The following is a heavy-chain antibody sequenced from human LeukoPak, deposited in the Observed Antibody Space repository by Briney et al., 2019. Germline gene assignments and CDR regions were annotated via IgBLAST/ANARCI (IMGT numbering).Heavy chain of an antibody. D-gene: IGHD4-17*01. Sequence: GTSVKASCKASGFTFTSSAMQWVRQARGQRLEWIGWIVVGSGNTNYAQKFQERVTITRDMSTSTAYMELSSLRSEDTAVYYCAARATVTTSSRDAFDIWGQGTMVTVSS. CDR2: IVVGSGNT. J-gene: IGHJ3*02. CDR3: AARATVTTSSRDAFDI. V-gene: IGHV1-58*02. CDR1: GFTFTSSA.